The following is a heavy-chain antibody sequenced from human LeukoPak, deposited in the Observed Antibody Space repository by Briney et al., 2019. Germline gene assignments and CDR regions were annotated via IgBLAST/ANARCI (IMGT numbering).Heavy chain of an antibody. CDR3: AILRGLSYDSGGYSDY. J-gene: IGHJ4*02. CDR1: NYSISSGYY. V-gene: IGHV4-38-2*01. D-gene: IGHD3-22*01. Sequence: SETLSLTCAVSNYSISSGYYWGWIRQPPGKGLEWIGGIHHSGSNNYKPSLRSRVTISIDTSKNQFSLRLSSVTAADTAVYFCAILRGLSYDSGGYSDYWGQGTLVTVSS. CDR2: IHHSGSN.